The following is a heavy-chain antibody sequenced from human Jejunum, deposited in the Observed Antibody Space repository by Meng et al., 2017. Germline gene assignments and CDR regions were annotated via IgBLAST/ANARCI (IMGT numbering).Heavy chain of an antibody. Sequence: QLQLQESGSGLVKPSQTLSLTCAVSGGSISSDGYTWSWIRQPPGKGLEWIGYIYHTGSTYYNPSLKSRVTTSVDRSKNQFSLNLSSVTAADTAVYYCARMDSAFHYFDYWGQGTLVTVSS. CDR1: GGSISSDGYT. J-gene: IGHJ4*02. V-gene: IGHV4-30-2*01. CDR2: IYHTGST. D-gene: IGHD1-26*01. CDR3: ARMDSAFHYFDY.